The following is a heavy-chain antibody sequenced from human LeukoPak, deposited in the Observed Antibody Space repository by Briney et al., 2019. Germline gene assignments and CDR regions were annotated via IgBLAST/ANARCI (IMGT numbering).Heavy chain of an antibody. CDR2: ISSGGSTK. CDR1: GFTFSSYS. J-gene: IGHJ4*02. CDR3: ARVGDYSSFDY. V-gene: IGHV3-30-3*01. Sequence: GGSLRLSCAASGFTFSSYSMHWVRQAPGKGLEWVTIISSGGSTKYYADSVKGRFTISRDNSKNTVYLQMNSLRAEDTAVYYCARVGDYSSFDYWGQGTLVTVSS. D-gene: IGHD4-17*01.